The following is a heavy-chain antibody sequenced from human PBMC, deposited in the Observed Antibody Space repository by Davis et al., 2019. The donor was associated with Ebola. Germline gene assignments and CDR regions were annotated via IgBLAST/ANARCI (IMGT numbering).Heavy chain of an antibody. V-gene: IGHV3-49*04. J-gene: IGHJ4*02. CDR2: IRSKAYGGTT. CDR1: GFTFSSYS. CDR3: TREQLWFGGVAPFDY. D-gene: IGHD5-18*01. Sequence: GGSLRLSCAASGFTFSSYSMNWVRQAPGKGLEWVGFIRSKAYGGTTEYAASVKGRFTISRDDSKSIAYLQMNSLKTEDTAVYYCTREQLWFGGVAPFDYWGQGTLVTVSS.